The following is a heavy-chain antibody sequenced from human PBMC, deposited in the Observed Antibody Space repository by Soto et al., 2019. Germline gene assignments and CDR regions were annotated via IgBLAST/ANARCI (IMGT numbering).Heavy chain of an antibody. J-gene: IGHJ6*02. V-gene: IGHV1-69*06. Sequence: QVQLVQSGAEVKKPGSSVKVSCKASGGTFSSYAISWVRQAPGQGLEWMGGIIPIFGTANYAQKFQGRVTITADKSTRTAYLELRSLRSEDTAVYYCARVLAPPWYYYYGMDVWGQGTTVTVSS. CDR3: ARVLAPPWYYYYGMDV. CDR2: IIPIFGTA. CDR1: GGTFSSYA.